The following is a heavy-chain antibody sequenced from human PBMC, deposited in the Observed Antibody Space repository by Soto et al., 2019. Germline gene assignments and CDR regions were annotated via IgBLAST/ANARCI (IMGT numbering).Heavy chain of an antibody. CDR1: GFTFSSYA. V-gene: IGHV3-23*01. D-gene: IGHD6-13*01. J-gene: IGHJ5*02. Sequence: PGGSLRLSCAASGFTFSSYAMIWVRQAPGKGLEWVSAISGSGGSTYYADSVKGRFTISRDNSKNTLYLQMNSLRAEDTAVYYCAKAEGGSSWYKVSWFDPWGQGTLVTVSS. CDR2: ISGSGGST. CDR3: AKAEGGSSWYKVSWFDP.